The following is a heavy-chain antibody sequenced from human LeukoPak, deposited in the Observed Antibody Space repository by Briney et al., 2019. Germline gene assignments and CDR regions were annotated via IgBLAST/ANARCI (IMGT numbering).Heavy chain of an antibody. CDR1: GFTFTISA. J-gene: IGHJ6*02. V-gene: IGHV3-23*01. Sequence: GGSLRLSCAASGFTFTISAVGWVRQAPGKGLEWVSTITYSGVTTYYADSVKGRFTISGDNSKNTLYLQMDSLRDEDTAVYYCAKVPYSDYGSGRPPFMDVWGHGTTVVISS. CDR3: AKVPYSDYGSGRPPFMDV. CDR2: ITYSGVTT. D-gene: IGHD3-10*01.